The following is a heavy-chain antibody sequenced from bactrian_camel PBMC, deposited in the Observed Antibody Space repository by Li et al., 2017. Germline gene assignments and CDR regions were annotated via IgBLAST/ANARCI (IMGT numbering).Heavy chain of an antibody. CDR3: AADRLVCLSTNPRGEWTY. D-gene: IGHD1*01. Sequence: VQLVESGGGSVQTGESLRLSCKVSGYKFNNYCVGWFRQAPDKEREGVAATYTSSGELYYADSVKDRFAISRDDTTRTFYLQMNNLKPEDTAMYYCAADRLVCLSTNPRGEWTYWGQGTQVTVS. V-gene: IGHV3S40*01. J-gene: IGHJ4*01. CDR1: GYKFNNYC. CDR2: TYTSSGEL.